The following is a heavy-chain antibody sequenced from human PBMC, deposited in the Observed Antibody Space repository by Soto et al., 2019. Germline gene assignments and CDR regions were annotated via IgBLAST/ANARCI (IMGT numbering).Heavy chain of an antibody. J-gene: IGHJ3*02. CDR3: ASGPFLGYCSGGSCSGAFDI. D-gene: IGHD2-15*01. Sequence: QVQLVQSGAEVKKPGSSVKVSCKASGGTFSSYAISWVRQAPGQGLEWMGGIIPIFGTANYAQKFQGRVTITADESTSKAYMELSSLRSEDTAVYYCASGPFLGYCSGGSCSGAFDIWGQGTMVTVSS. V-gene: IGHV1-69*01. CDR2: IIPIFGTA. CDR1: GGTFSSYA.